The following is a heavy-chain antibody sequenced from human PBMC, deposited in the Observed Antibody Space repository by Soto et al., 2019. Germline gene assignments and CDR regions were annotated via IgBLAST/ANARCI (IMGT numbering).Heavy chain of an antibody. CDR2: IIPRFSTA. V-gene: IGHV1-69*13. D-gene: IGHD1-26*01. CDR3: ARGSQWELPQGYYFDY. Sequence: GAGVKVSFKASVCTFLCCAISCVRQAPGQGCEWRGGIIPRFSTANYAQKFQGRVTSTADESTSTAYMELSSLRSEDTAVYYCARGSQWELPQGYYFDYWGRGTLVTVSS. CDR1: VCTFLCCA. J-gene: IGHJ4*02.